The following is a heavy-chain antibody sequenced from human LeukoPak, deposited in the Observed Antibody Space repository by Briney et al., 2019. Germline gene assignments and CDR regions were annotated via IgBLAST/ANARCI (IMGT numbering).Heavy chain of an antibody. V-gene: IGHV3-23*01. CDR1: GFTLSRCA. D-gene: IGHD4-17*01. CDR2: LVDTGST. J-gene: IGHJ3*02. CDR3: AKDDVTGFGDYDAFDI. Sequence: GGSLRLSCAASGFTLSRCAMSWVRQAPGKGLEWVSALVDTGSTYYIDSVKGRFTISRDNSKNALFLQMNSLRAEDTAVYFCAKDDVTGFGDYDAFDIWGQGTLVTVSS.